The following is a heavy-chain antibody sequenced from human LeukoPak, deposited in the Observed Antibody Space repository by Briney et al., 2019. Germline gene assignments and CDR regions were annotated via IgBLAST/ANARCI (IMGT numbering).Heavy chain of an antibody. Sequence: PSETLSLTCTVSGGSISSYYWGWIRQPPGKGLEWIGSIYYSGSTYYNPSLKSRVTISVDTSKNQFSLKLSSVTAADTAVYYCARALRYYFDYWGQGTLVTVSS. CDR1: GGSISSYY. CDR2: IYYSGST. V-gene: IGHV4-39*01. CDR3: ARALRYYFDY. J-gene: IGHJ4*02.